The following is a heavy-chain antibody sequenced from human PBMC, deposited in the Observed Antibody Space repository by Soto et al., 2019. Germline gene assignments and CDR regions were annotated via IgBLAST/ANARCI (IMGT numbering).Heavy chain of an antibody. Sequence: PGGSLRLSCAASGFTFDDYAMHWVRQAPGKGLEWVSGISWNSGSIGYADSVKGRFTISRDNAKNSLYLQMNSLRAEDTALYYCAALALHYDFWSGYYNDYWGQGTLVTVSS. CDR3: AALALHYDFWSGYYNDY. J-gene: IGHJ4*02. V-gene: IGHV3-9*01. D-gene: IGHD3-3*01. CDR2: ISWNSGSI. CDR1: GFTFDDYA.